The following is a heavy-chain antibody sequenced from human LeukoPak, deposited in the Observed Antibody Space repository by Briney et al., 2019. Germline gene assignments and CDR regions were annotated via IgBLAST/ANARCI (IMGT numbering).Heavy chain of an antibody. V-gene: IGHV3-30*04. Sequence: PGRSLRLSCASSGFTFSNYAMHWVRQAPGKGLEWVAVISYDGSMQDYADPVKGRFTISRDNSKNTLYLQMNSLRAEDTAVYYCGSTIFGVVIDLDAGYYWGQGTLVSV. J-gene: IGHJ4*02. CDR2: ISYDGSMQ. D-gene: IGHD3-3*01. CDR1: GFTFSNYA. CDR3: GSTIFGVVIDLDAGYY.